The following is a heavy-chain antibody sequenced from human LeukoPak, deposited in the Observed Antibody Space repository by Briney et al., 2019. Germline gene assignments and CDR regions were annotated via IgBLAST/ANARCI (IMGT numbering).Heavy chain of an antibody. CDR2: IYYSGST. J-gene: IGHJ5*02. V-gene: IGHV4-30-4*01. CDR1: GGSISSGDYY. D-gene: IGHD2-15*01. Sequence: SETLSLTCTVSGGSISSGDYYWSWIRQPPGKGLEWIGYIYYSGSTYYNPSLKSRVTIPVDTSKNQFSLKLSSVTAADTAVYYCARDTVAISTWGFDPWGQGTLVTVSS. CDR3: ARDTVAISTWGFDP.